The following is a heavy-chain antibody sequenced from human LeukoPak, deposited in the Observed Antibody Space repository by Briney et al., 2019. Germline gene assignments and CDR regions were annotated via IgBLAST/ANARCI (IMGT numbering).Heavy chain of an antibody. V-gene: IGHV3-48*03. CDR2: ISSSGSTI. D-gene: IGHD3-22*01. Sequence: GGSLRLSCAASGFTFSSYEMNWVRQAPGKGLEWVSYISSSGSTIYYADPVKGRFTISRDNAKNSLYLQMNSLRAEDTAVYYCASPYYYDSSGYYGVSAFDIWGQGTMVTVSS. CDR1: GFTFSSYE. J-gene: IGHJ3*02. CDR3: ASPYYYDSSGYYGVSAFDI.